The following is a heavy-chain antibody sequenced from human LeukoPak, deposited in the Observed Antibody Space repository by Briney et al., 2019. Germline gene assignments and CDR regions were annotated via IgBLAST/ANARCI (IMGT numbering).Heavy chain of an antibody. CDR2: ISGSGGST. Sequence: GGSLRLSCAASGFTVSSNYMSWVRQAPGKGLEWVSAISGSGGSTYYADSVKGRFTISRDNSKNTLYLQMNSLRAEDTAVYYCAKCSGYDYVNYFDYWGQGTLVTVSS. D-gene: IGHD5-12*01. CDR3: AKCSGYDYVNYFDY. CDR1: GFTVSSNY. J-gene: IGHJ4*02. V-gene: IGHV3-23*01.